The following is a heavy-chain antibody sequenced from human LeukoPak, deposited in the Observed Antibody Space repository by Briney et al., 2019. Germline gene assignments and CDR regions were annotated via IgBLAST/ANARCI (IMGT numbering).Heavy chain of an antibody. CDR3: ARVECSDPLGAFDI. J-gene: IGHJ3*02. CDR1: GFTFSSYE. D-gene: IGHD3-10*02. V-gene: IGHV3-48*03. CDR2: ISSSGSTI. Sequence: PGGSLRLSCAASGFTFSSYEMNWVRQPPGKGLEWDSYISSSGSTIYYADSVKGRFTISRDNAKNSLYLQMNSLRAEDTAVYYCARVECSDPLGAFDISGPGTMVTVSS.